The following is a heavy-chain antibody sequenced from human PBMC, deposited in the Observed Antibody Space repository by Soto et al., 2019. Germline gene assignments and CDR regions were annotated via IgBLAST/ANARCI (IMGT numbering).Heavy chain of an antibody. J-gene: IGHJ5*02. V-gene: IGHV1-2*02. CDR3: ARVDKGADTVTTITNWFDP. Sequence: GGSVKVCCKASGYTFTGYYMHLVRQAPGQGLEWMGWINPNSGGTNYAQKFQGRVTMTRDTSISTAYMELSRLRSDDTAVYYCARVDKGADTVTTITNWFDPWGQGTMVTVSS. CDR1: GYTFTGYY. CDR2: INPNSGGT. D-gene: IGHD4-4*01.